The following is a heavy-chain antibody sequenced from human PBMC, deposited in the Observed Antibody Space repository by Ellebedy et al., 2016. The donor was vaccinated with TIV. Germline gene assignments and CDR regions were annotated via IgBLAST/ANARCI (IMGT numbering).Heavy chain of an antibody. CDR1: GGSISSYY. J-gene: IGHJ4*02. V-gene: IGHV4-59*08. Sequence: MPSETLSLTCTVSGGSISSYYWYWIRQPPGKGLEWIGYIYYSGSTNYNPSLKSRVTISVDTSKNQFSLKLSSVTAADTAVYYCASGGDLEHYFKYWGQGTLVTVSS. CDR2: IYYSGST. CDR3: ASGGDLEHYFKY. D-gene: IGHD2-21*02.